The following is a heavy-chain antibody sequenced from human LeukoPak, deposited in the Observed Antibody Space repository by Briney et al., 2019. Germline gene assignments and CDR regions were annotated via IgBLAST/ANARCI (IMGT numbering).Heavy chain of an antibody. CDR1: SGSISRSSYS. D-gene: IGHD4-17*01. CDR3: ARLDYGDYLRFDP. V-gene: IGHV4-39*07. CDR2: IYYVGNT. J-gene: IGHJ5*02. Sequence: PSETLSLTCTVSSGSISRSSYSWGWIRQPPGKGLEWIGSIYYVGNTYYNPSLKSRVAISVDTSKNQFSLKLSSVTAADTAVYYCARLDYGDYLRFDPWGQGTLVTVSS.